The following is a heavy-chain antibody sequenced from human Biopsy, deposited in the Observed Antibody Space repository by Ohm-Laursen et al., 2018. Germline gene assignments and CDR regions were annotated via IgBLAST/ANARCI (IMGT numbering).Heavy chain of an antibody. CDR2: ITANEK. D-gene: IGHD1-26*01. J-gene: IGHJ3*02. Sequence: SSVKVSCKASDYTFYSYGITWVRRAPGQALEGMGWITANEKNSAPKFQGRVTMTTDMSTSTAYMKLRGLKSDDTAVYYCARVFGGAYYSYAFDIWGQGTLVIVSS. V-gene: IGHV1-18*04. CDR1: DYTFYSYG. CDR3: ARVFGGAYYSYAFDI.